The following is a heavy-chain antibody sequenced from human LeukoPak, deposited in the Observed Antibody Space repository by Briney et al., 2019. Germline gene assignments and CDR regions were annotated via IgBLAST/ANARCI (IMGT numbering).Heavy chain of an antibody. CDR1: GYTFTGYY. D-gene: IGHD3-16*01. J-gene: IGHJ3*02. V-gene: IGHV1-2*02. CDR2: INPNSGGT. CDR3: ARDVKRALGAFDI. Sequence: GASVKVSCKASGYTFTGYYMHWVRQAPGQGLEWMGWINPNSGGTNYAQKFQGRVTMTRDTSISTAYMELSRLRSDDTAVYYCARDVKRALGAFDIWGQGAMVTVSS.